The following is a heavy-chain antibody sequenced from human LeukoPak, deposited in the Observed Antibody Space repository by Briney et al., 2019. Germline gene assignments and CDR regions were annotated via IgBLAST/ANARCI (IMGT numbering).Heavy chain of an antibody. CDR2: IIPIFGTA. CDR3: AWGGSYFSDAFDI. V-gene: IGHV1-69*01. CDR1: GGTFSSYA. J-gene: IGHJ3*02. Sequence: SVKVSCKASGGTFSSYAISWVRQAPGQGLEWMGGIIPIFGTANYAQKFQGRVTITADESTSTAYMELSSLRSEDTAVYYCAWGGSYFSDAFDIWGQGTMVTVSS. D-gene: IGHD1-26*01.